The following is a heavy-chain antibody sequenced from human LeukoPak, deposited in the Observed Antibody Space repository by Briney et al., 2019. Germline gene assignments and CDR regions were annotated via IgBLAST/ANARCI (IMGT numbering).Heavy chain of an antibody. D-gene: IGHD6-6*01. CDR2: IYSSGST. Sequence: SETLSLTCTVSGGSISGYYWTWIRQPPGKGLEWNGYIYSSGSTNYNPSLKSRVAISVDTSKNQFSLRLSSVTAADTAVYYCARHRYTSSSSYFDFWGQGTLVTVSS. J-gene: IGHJ4*02. CDR1: GGSISGYY. CDR3: ARHRYTSSSSYFDF. V-gene: IGHV4-59*08.